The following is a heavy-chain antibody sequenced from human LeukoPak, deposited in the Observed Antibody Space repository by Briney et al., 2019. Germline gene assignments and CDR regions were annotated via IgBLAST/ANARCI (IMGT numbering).Heavy chain of an antibody. Sequence: SQTLSLTCTVSGGSISSGGYYWSWIRQPPGKGLEWIGYIYHSGSTYYNPSLKSRVTISVDRSKNQFSLKLSSVTAADTAVYYCARNREYSYGLPGWWGQGTLVTVSS. CDR2: IYHSGST. CDR1: GGSISSGGYY. J-gene: IGHJ4*02. D-gene: IGHD5-18*01. CDR3: ARNREYSYGLPGW. V-gene: IGHV4-30-2*01.